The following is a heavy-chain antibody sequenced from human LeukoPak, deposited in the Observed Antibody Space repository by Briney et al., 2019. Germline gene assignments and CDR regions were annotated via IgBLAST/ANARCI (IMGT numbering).Heavy chain of an antibody. J-gene: IGHJ4*02. CDR3: AREVVVATSPSDY. Sequence: GGSLRLSCAVSGFSFSSYGMHWVRQAPGKGLEWVAFIRYDGHNKYYADSVEGRFTVSRDNAKNSLYLQMNSLRAEDTAVYYCAREVVVATSPSDYWGQGTLVTVSS. D-gene: IGHD5-12*01. CDR1: GFSFSSYG. CDR2: IRYDGHNK. V-gene: IGHV3-30*02.